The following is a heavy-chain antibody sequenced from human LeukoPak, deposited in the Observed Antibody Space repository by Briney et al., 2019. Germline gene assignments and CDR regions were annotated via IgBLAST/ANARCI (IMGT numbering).Heavy chain of an antibody. V-gene: IGHV1-18*01. Sequence: ASVKVSCKASGYTLTSYGISWVRQAPGQGLEWMGWISAYNGNTNYAQKLQGRVTMTTDTSTSTAYMELRSLRSDDTAVYYCARVPSSGYSYGYDCWGQGTLVTVSS. D-gene: IGHD5-18*01. CDR1: GYTLTSYG. CDR2: ISAYNGNT. J-gene: IGHJ4*02. CDR3: ARVPSSGYSYGYDC.